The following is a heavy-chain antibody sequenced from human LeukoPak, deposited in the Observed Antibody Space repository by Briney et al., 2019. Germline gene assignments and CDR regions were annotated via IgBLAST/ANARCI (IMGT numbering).Heavy chain of an antibody. Sequence: PSETLSLTCTVSGGSISSYYWSWIRQPPGKGLEWIGYIYYSGSTNYNPSLKSRVTISVDTSKNQFSLKLSSVTAADTAVYYCARENYDSSGYNAIFDYWGQGTLVTVSS. CDR1: GGSISSYY. V-gene: IGHV4-59*01. CDR3: ARENYDSSGYNAIFDY. J-gene: IGHJ4*02. CDR2: IYYSGST. D-gene: IGHD3-22*01.